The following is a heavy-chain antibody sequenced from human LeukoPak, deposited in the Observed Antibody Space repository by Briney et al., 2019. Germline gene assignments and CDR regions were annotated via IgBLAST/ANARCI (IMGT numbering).Heavy chain of an antibody. D-gene: IGHD6-19*01. J-gene: IGHJ5*02. CDR2: ISGSGGST. V-gene: IGHV3-23*01. Sequence: PGGSLRLSCAASGFTFSSYAMSWVRQDPGKGLEGVSAISGSGGSTYYADSVKGRFTISRDNSKNTLYLQMNSLRAEDTAVYYCAKDAPGIAVAGTGWFDPWGQGTLVTVSS. CDR3: AKDAPGIAVAGTGWFDP. CDR1: GFTFSSYA.